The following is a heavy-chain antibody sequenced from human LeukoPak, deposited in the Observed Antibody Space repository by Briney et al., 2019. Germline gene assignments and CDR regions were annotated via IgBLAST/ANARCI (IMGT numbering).Heavy chain of an antibody. V-gene: IGHV3-30*18. CDR2: ISYDGSNK. CDR3: AKVLLWFGELGPFDY. CDR1: GFTFSSYA. D-gene: IGHD3-10*01. Sequence: PGGSLRLSCEASGFTFSSYALAWVRQTPGKGLEWVAVISYDGSNKYYADSVKGRFTISRDNSKNTLYLQMNSLRAEDTAVYYCAKVLLWFGELGPFDYWGQGTLVTVSS. J-gene: IGHJ4*02.